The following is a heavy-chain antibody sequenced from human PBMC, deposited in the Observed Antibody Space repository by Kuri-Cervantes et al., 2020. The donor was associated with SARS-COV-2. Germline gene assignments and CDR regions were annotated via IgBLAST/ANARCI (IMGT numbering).Heavy chain of an antibody. V-gene: IGHV4-59*01. CDR3: ARVSRPYYFDY. Sequence: SETLSLTCTVSGGSISSYYWSWIRQPPGKGLEWIGYIYYSGGTNYNPSLKSRVTISVDTSKNQFSLKLSSVTAADTAVYYCARVSRPYYFDYWGQGTLVTVSS. J-gene: IGHJ4*02. CDR2: IYYSGGT. CDR1: GGSISSYY.